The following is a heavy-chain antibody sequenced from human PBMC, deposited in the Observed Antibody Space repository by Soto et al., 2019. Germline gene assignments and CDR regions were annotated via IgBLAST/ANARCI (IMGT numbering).Heavy chain of an antibody. J-gene: IGHJ4*02. CDR3: ARDGDRNGGNSPVSFFDY. CDR1: GFTFSSYS. V-gene: IGHV3-48*02. D-gene: IGHD2-21*02. CDR2: ISSSSSTI. Sequence: GGSLRLSCAASGFTFSSYSMNWVRQDPGKGLEWVSYISSSSSTIYYADSVKGRFTISRDNAKNSLYLQMNSLRDEDTAVYYCARDGDRNGGNSPVSFFDYWGQGTLVTVSS.